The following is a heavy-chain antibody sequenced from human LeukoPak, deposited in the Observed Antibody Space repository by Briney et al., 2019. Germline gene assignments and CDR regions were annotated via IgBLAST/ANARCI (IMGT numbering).Heavy chain of an antibody. CDR1: GYTFTGYY. CDR3: ARFAGYCSSTSCYPSDY. V-gene: IGHV1-18*04. J-gene: IGHJ4*02. D-gene: IGHD2-2*01. Sequence: ASVKVSCKASGYTFTGYYMHWVRQAPGQGLEWMGWISAYNGNTNYAQKLQGRVTMTTDTSTSTAYMELRSLRSDDTAVYYCARFAGYCSSTSCYPSDYWGQGTLVTVSS. CDR2: ISAYNGNT.